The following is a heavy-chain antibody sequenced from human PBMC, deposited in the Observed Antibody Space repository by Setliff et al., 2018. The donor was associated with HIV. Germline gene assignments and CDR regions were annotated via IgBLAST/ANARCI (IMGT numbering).Heavy chain of an antibody. CDR2: ISAYNGNR. CDR3: ARRHFYDSSGQVWAFDI. J-gene: IGHJ3*02. V-gene: IGHV1-18*01. Sequence: ASVKVSCKTSGYTFNSYAISWVRQAPGQGLEWMGWISAYNGNRNYAKKFQGRVNVTKDSSSSTAYMDLSSLTSEDAAVYYCARRHFYDSSGQVWAFDIWGQGTMVTVSS. CDR1: GYTFNSYA. D-gene: IGHD3-22*01.